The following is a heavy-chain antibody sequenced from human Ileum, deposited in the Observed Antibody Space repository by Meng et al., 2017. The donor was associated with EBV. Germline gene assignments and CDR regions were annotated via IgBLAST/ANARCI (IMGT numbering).Heavy chain of an antibody. Sequence: QGAVCQSGVKGKTPGASVKGSCKASGYTFINHDSNRGRQAAGQGFESIGWMNSYTGNAGYAQKFRGRVTMTRDTSINTAYLEVISLTSEDTAVYYCARGSGAGGRDWFDPWGQGTLVTVSS. CDR1: GYTFINHD. CDR2: MNSYTGNA. V-gene: IGHV1-8*01. J-gene: IGHJ5*02. D-gene: IGHD3-16*01. CDR3: ARGSGAGGRDWFDP.